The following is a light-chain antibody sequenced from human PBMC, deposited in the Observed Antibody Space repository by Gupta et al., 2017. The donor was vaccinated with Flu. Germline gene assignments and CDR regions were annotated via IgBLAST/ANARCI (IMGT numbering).Light chain of an antibody. CDR1: QSLLHSNGYNY. CDR3: MQARQTPHS. Sequence: DIVMTQSPLSLPVTLGEPASISCRSSQSLLHSNGYNYWDWYLQKPEQSPQLLIYLGSNRASGVTDRFSGSGSGTDFTLKISRVEAEYVGVYYCMQARQTPHSFGQGTKLEIK. CDR2: LGS. V-gene: IGKV2-28*01. J-gene: IGKJ2*03.